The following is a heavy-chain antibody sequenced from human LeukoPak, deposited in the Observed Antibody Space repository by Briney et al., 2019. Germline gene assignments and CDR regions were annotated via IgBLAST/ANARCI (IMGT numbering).Heavy chain of an antibody. D-gene: IGHD2-15*01. J-gene: IGHJ4*02. V-gene: IGHV3-23*01. CDR1: GFTFSSYA. Sequence: GGSLRLSCAASGFTFSSYAMSWVRQAPGKGLEWVSTISGSGGSTYYADSVKGRFTIFRDNSKNTLYLQMNSLRAEDTAVYHCANGWSPDYWGRGTLVTVSS. CDR2: ISGSGGST. CDR3: ANGWSPDY.